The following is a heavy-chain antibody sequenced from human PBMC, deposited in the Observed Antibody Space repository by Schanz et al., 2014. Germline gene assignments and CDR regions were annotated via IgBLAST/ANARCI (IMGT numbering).Heavy chain of an antibody. Sequence: QVQVIQSGPEVKKPGASVKVSCKASGYTFTNHYLHWVRQAPGQGLEWMGIINPSGGSTSYAQKFQGRVTMTRDTSTSTVYMYLSSLRSEDTAVYYCARRYSSGWYEFDYWGQGTLVTVSS. CDR2: INPSGGST. V-gene: IGHV1-46*03. J-gene: IGHJ4*02. CDR3: ARRYSSGWYEFDY. D-gene: IGHD6-19*01. CDR1: GYTFTNHY.